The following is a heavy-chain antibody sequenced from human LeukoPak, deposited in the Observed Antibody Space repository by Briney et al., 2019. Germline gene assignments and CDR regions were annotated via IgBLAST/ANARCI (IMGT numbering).Heavy chain of an antibody. J-gene: IGHJ4*02. D-gene: IGHD5-18*01. CDR2: IWYDGSNK. V-gene: IGHV3-33*06. CDR1: GFTFSSYG. Sequence: PGGSLRLSCAASGFTFSSYGTHWVRQAPGKGLEWVAVIWYDGSNKYYADSVKGRFTISRDNSKNTLYLQMNSLGAEDTAVYYCAKETWIQGYLDYWGQGTLVTVPS. CDR3: AKETWIQGYLDY.